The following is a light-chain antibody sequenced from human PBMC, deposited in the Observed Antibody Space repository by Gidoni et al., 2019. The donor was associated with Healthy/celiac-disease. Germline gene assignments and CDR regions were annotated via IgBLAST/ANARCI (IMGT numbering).Light chain of an antibody. CDR3: QQYNSYPT. J-gene: IGKJ1*01. V-gene: IGKV1-5*01. CDR1: QSISSW. Sequence: SASVGDRVTITCRASQSISSWLAWYKQKPGKAPKLLIYDASSLESGVPSRFSGSGSGTEFTLTISSLQPDDFATYYCQQYNSYPTFGQGTKVEIK. CDR2: DAS.